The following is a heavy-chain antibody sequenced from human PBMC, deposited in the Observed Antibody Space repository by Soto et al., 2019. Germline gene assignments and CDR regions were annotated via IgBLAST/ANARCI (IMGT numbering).Heavy chain of an antibody. J-gene: IGHJ4*02. CDR2: INHSGST. Sequence: ETLSRTCAVYGGSFSGYYWSWIRQPPGKGLEWIGEINHSGSTNYNPSLKSRVTISVDTSKNQFSLKLSSVTAADTAVYYCARGQDPAMVDYWGQGTLVTVSS. CDR3: ARGQDPAMVDY. CDR1: GGSFSGYY. V-gene: IGHV4-34*01. D-gene: IGHD5-18*01.